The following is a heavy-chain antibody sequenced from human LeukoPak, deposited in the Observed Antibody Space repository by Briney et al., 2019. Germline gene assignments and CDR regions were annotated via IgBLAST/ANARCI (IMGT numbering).Heavy chain of an antibody. D-gene: IGHD3-3*01. CDR1: GGTFSNYA. J-gene: IGHJ4*02. Sequence: SVKVSCKASGGTFSNYAISWVRQAPGQGLEWMGGIIPLFGTANYAQKFQGRVTITTGESTSTAYMELSSLRSEDTAVYYCAKDFSRITIFGVLDYWGQGTLVTVSS. V-gene: IGHV1-69*05. CDR3: AKDFSRITIFGVLDY. CDR2: IIPLFGTA.